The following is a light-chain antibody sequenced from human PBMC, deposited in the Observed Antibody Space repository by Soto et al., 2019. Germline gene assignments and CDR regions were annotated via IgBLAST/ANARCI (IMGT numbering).Light chain of an antibody. V-gene: IGKV1-12*01. CDR1: QGISIW. CDR3: QQANSFPIT. CDR2: AAS. J-gene: IGKJ5*01. Sequence: IHMTQSPSSVSASILYRVTITFLSSQGISIWLSWYQQKPGKAPKLLIYAASSLQSGVPSRFSGSGSGTDFTLTISSLQPEDFATYYCQQANSFPITFGQGTRLEIK.